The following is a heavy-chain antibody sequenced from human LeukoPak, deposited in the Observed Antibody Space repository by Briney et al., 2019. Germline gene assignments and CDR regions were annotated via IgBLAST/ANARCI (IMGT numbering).Heavy chain of an antibody. D-gene: IGHD3-22*01. Sequence: PGGSLRLSCAASGFSFSTHSMNWVRQAPGKGLEWSSFLNLDGTDIHYGESVKGRFTISRDNAKNSLYLQMNSLRAEDTAVYYCARDSGGQYYYDSSVSYYDANGIWGQGTTVTVSS. CDR2: LNLDGTDI. J-gene: IGHJ3*02. CDR3: ARDSGGQYYYDSSVSYYDANGI. CDR1: GFSFSTHS. V-gene: IGHV3-21*05.